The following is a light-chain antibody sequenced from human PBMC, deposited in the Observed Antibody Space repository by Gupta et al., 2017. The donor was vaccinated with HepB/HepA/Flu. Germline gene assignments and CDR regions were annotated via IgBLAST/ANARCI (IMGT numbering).Light chain of an antibody. CDR1: SSDVGSFHH. CDR2: EVS. J-gene: IGLJ3*02. CDR3: SSYTSSSNWV. V-gene: IGLV2-18*02. Sequence: QSALTQPPSVSGAPGQSVTISCTGASSDVGSFHHVSWYQQPPGKAPKLMIYEVSNRPSGVPDRFSGSKSGNTASLTLSGLQAEDEADYYCSSYTSSSNWVFGGGTKFSVL.